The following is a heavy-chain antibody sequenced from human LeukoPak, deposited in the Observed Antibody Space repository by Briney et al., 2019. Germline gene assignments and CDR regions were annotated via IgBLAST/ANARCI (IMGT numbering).Heavy chain of an antibody. V-gene: IGHV4-59*08. J-gene: IGHJ3*02. Sequence: SETLSLTCTVSGGSISSYYWSWIRQPPGKGLEWIGYIYYSGSTNYNPSLKSRVTISVDTSKNQFSLKLSSVTAADTAVYYCARHGGGSYSNDAFDIWGQGTMATVSS. CDR2: IYYSGST. CDR1: GGSISSYY. CDR3: ARHGGGSYSNDAFDI. D-gene: IGHD1-26*01.